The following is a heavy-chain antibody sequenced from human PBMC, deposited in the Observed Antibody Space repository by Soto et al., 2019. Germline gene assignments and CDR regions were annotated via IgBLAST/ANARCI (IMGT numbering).Heavy chain of an antibody. Sequence: VHLVESGGGVVQPGRSLRLSCAASGFTFSSYGMHWVRQAPGKGLEWVAVISYDGSTKYYRESVKGRFTTSRDNSENTLYLQIDSLRVEDTAVYYCAKDEGRFLKYYFNYGVDVWGLGTTVTVSS. J-gene: IGHJ6*02. V-gene: IGHV3-30*18. CDR3: AKDEGRFLKYYFNYGVDV. CDR2: ISYDGSTK. CDR1: GFTFSSYG. D-gene: IGHD3-3*01.